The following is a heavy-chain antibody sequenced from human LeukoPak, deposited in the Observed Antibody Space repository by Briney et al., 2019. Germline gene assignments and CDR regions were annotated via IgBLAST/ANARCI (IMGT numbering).Heavy chain of an antibody. D-gene: IGHD5-18*01. CDR2: ISAYKGNT. J-gene: IGHJ4*02. V-gene: IGHV1-18*01. CDR1: GYTFTSYG. Sequence: ASVKVSCKASGYTFTSYGISWVRQAPGQGLEWMGWISAYKGNTNYAQKLQGRGTMTTDTSTSTPYTELRSVRYADPAVYYCARDASYGLDNWGQGTLVTVSS. CDR3: ARDASYGLDN.